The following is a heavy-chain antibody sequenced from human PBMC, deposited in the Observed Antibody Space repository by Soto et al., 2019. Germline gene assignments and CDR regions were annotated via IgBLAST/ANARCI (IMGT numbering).Heavy chain of an antibody. V-gene: IGHV3-23*01. J-gene: IGHJ5*02. D-gene: IGHD3-16*02. Sequence: GGSLRLSCAASGFTFSSYAMSWVRQAPGKGLEWVSAISGSGGSTYYADSVKGRFTISRDNSKNTLYLQMNSLRAEDTAVYYCAKAHDYVWGSYRDNWFDPWGQGTLVTVSS. CDR3: AKAHDYVWGSYRDNWFDP. CDR2: ISGSGGST. CDR1: GFTFSSYA.